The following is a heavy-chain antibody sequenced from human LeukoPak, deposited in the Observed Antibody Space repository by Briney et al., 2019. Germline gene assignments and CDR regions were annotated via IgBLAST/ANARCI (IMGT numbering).Heavy chain of an antibody. CDR2: MKQDGREK. V-gene: IGHV3-7*01. D-gene: IGHD3-22*01. J-gene: IGHJ3*02. CDR3: ARAGHYYDSSGYYPEGYAFDI. CDR1: RFIFSNYW. Sequence: GGSLRLSCVASRFIFSNYWMSWVRQVPGKGLEWVANMKQDGREKYLVDSVKGRFTISRDNSKNTLYLQMNSLRAEDTAVYYCARAGHYYDSSGYYPEGYAFDIWGQGTMVTVSS.